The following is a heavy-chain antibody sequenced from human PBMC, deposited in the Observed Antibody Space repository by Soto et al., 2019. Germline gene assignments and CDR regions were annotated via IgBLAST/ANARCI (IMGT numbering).Heavy chain of an antibody. D-gene: IGHD3-22*01. CDR1: GYTFTSYG. J-gene: IGHJ4*02. Sequence: GASVKVSCKASGYTFTSYGISWVRQAPGQGLEWMGWISAYNGNTNYAQKLQGRVTTTTDTSTSTAYMELRSLRSDDTAVYYCAVDNYYYDSSGSIHWGQGTLVTVSS. V-gene: IGHV1-18*01. CDR3: AVDNYYYDSSGSIH. CDR2: ISAYNGNT.